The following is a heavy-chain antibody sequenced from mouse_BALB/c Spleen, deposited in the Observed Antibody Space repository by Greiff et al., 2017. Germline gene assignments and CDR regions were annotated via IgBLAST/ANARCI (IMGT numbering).Heavy chain of an antibody. V-gene: IGHV14-3*02. J-gene: IGHJ3*01. CDR1: GFNIKDTY. Sequence: VQLKQSGAELVKPGASVKLSCTASGFNIKDTYMHWVKQRPEQGLEWIGRIDPANGNTKYDPKFQGKATITADTSSNTAYLQLSSLTSEDTAVYYCAGDYGYAWFAYWGQGTLVTVSA. CDR3: AGDYGYAWFAY. D-gene: IGHD1-2*01. CDR2: IDPANGNT.